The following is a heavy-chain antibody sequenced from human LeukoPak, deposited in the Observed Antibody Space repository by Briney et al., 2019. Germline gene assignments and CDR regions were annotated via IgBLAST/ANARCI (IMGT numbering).Heavy chain of an antibody. J-gene: IGHJ4*02. CDR1: GGSISSYY. V-gene: IGHV4-59*01. D-gene: IGHD4-17*01. CDR3: AKERGAVTKVFDY. CDR2: IYYSGST. Sequence: SETLSLTCTVSGGSISSYYWSWIRQPPGKGLEWIGYIYYSGSTNYNPSLKSRVTISVDTSKNQFSLKLSSVTAADTAVYYCAKERGAVTKVFDYWGQGTLVTVSS.